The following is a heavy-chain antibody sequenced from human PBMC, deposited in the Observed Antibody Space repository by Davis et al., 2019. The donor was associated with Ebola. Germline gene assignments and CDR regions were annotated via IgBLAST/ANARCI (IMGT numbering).Heavy chain of an antibody. J-gene: IGHJ3*01. CDR1: GFTFSSYA. Sequence: GESLKISCAASGFTFSSYAMSWVRQAPGKGLEWVLAISGSGGSTYYADSVKGRFTISRDNSKNTLYLQMNSLRAEDTAVYYCARAIEYSSSGPWGQGTMVTVSS. D-gene: IGHD6-6*01. CDR2: ISGSGGST. CDR3: ARAIEYSSSGP. V-gene: IGHV3-23*01.